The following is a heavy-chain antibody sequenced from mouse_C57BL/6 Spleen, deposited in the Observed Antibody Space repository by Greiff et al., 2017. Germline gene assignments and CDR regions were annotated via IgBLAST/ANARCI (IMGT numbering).Heavy chain of an antibody. CDR1: GFTFSSYG. Sequence: EVKLMESGGDLVKPGGSLKLSCAASGFTFSSYGMSWVRQTPDKRLEWVATISSGGSYTYYPDSVKGRFTISRDNAKNTLYLQMSSLKSEDTAMYYCASFYDGYWYFDVWGTGTTVTVSS. V-gene: IGHV5-6*01. CDR3: ASFYDGYWYFDV. D-gene: IGHD2-3*01. CDR2: ISSGGSYT. J-gene: IGHJ1*03.